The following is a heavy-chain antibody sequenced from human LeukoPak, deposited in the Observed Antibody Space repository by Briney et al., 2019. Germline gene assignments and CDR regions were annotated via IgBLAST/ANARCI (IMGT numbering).Heavy chain of an antibody. CDR3: ARGYCSRTSCRSSNHDY. CDR2: INPNNGGT. D-gene: IGHD2-2*01. J-gene: IGHJ4*02. Sequence: ASVKVSCKASGYTFTGYYMHWVRQAPAQGLEWMGWINPNNGGTNYAQNFQGRVTMTRVTSISTAYMELSRLRSDDTAVYYCARGYCSRTSCRSSNHDYWGQGTLVTVSS. CDR1: GYTFTGYY. V-gene: IGHV1-2*02.